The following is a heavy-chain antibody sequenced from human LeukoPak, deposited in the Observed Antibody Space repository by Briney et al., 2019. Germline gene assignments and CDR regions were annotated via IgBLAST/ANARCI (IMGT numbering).Heavy chain of an antibody. V-gene: IGHV3-30*18. CDR2: ISYDGSNK. Sequence: RRSLRLTFAASGFTFSSYGRHWVRQAPGKGLEWVAVISYDGSNKYYADSVKGRFTISRDNSKNTLYLQMNSLRAEDTAVYYCAKIIVAATTDFDYWGQGSLVTVSS. J-gene: IGHJ4*02. CDR1: GFTFSSYG. CDR3: AKIIVAATTDFDY. D-gene: IGHD1-26*01.